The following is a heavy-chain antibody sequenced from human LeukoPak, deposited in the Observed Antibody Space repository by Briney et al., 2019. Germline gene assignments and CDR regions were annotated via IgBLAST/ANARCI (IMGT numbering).Heavy chain of an antibody. CDR2: ISGSDGSI. J-gene: IGHJ4*02. CDR1: EFTFSNYA. V-gene: IGHV3-23*01. D-gene: IGHD3-22*01. CDR3: AKDLDDYYDSSGSWNY. Sequence: TGGSLRLSCAASEFTFSNYAMNWLRQAPGKGLEWVSGISGSDGSIYYGDSVKGRFTISRDNSKNTLYLQMNSLRTEDTAIYYCAKDLDDYYDSSGSWNYWGQGTMVTVSS.